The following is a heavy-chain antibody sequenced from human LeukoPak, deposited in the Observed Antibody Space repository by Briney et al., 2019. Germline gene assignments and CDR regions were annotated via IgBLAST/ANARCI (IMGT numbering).Heavy chain of an antibody. V-gene: IGHV4-39*07. D-gene: IGHD3-10*01. J-gene: IGHJ4*02. CDR1: GGSISSSSYY. Sequence: SETLSLTCTVSGGSISSSSYYWGWIRQPPGKGLEWIGSIYYSGSTNYNPSLKSRVTISVDTSKNQFSLKLSSVTAADTAVYYCARGTGSGSNYYFDYWGQGTLVTVSS. CDR2: IYYSGST. CDR3: ARGTGSGSNYYFDY.